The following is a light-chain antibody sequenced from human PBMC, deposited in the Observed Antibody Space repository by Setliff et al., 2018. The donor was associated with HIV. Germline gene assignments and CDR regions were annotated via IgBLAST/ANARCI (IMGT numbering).Light chain of an antibody. CDR2: DVT. V-gene: IGLV2-14*03. J-gene: IGLJ2*01. CDR3: SSFAIHSIR. CDR1: SSDVGGHNY. Sequence: QSVLTQPASVSGSPGQSIAISCTGTSSDVGGHNYVSWYQQHPGKAPKLMIYDVTNRPSGVSQRFSGSKSGNTASLTISGIQVEDEADYYCSSFAIHSIRFGGGTKVTVL.